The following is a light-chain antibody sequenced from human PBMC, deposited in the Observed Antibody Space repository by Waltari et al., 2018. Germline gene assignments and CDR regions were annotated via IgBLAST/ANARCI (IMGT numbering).Light chain of an antibody. Sequence: QSPLTQPASVSGSPGPSFTISCTAAIVYIVPFDFFSWYQQHPGKAPKLIIYDVTTRPSGVSSRFSGSKSANTASLTISGLQAEDEADYFCSSYTGSNSFVFGSGTMITVL. CDR2: DVT. J-gene: IGLJ1*01. V-gene: IGLV2-14*03. CDR1: IVYIVPFDF. CDR3: SSYTGSNSFV.